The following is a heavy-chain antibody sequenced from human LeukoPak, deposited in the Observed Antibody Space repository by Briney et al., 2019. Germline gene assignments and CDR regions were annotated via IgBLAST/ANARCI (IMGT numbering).Heavy chain of an antibody. CDR2: MNPNSGNT. Sequence: ALVKVSCKASGYTFTSYDINWVRQATGQGLEWMGWMNPNSGNTGYAQKFQGRVTMTRNTSISTAYMELSSLRSEDTAVYYCARGPNYDSPTDYWGQGTLVTVSS. J-gene: IGHJ4*02. V-gene: IGHV1-8*01. CDR3: ARGPNYDSPTDY. CDR1: GYTFTSYD. D-gene: IGHD3-22*01.